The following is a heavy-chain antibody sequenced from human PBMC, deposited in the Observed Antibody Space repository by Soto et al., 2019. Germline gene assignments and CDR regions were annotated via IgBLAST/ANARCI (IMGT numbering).Heavy chain of an antibody. Sequence: PGGSLRLSCAASGFTFSSYAMHWVRQAPGKGLEWVAVISYDGSNKYYADSVKARFTISRDNSKNTLYLQMNSLRAEDTAVYYCASTVAGIFDYWGQGTLVTVSS. CDR2: ISYDGSNK. V-gene: IGHV3-30-3*01. D-gene: IGHD6-19*01. CDR3: ASTVAGIFDY. J-gene: IGHJ4*02. CDR1: GFTFSSYA.